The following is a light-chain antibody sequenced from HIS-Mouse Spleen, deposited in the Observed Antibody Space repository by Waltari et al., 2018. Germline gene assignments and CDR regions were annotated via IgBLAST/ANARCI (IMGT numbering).Light chain of an antibody. J-gene: IGKJ1*01. Sequence: DVVMTQSPLSLPVTLGQPASISCRSSQSLVHSDGNTYLNWFQQRPGQSPRHLIYKVSNRDSGVPDRFSGSGSGTDFTLKISRVEAEDVGVYYCMQGTHWPPKWTFGQGTKVEIK. V-gene: IGKV2-30*02. CDR3: MQGTHWPPKWT. CDR2: KVS. CDR1: QSLVHSDGNTY.